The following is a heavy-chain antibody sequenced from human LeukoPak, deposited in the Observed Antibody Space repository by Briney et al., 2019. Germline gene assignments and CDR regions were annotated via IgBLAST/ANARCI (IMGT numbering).Heavy chain of an antibody. CDR2: ISGSGGST. J-gene: IGHJ4*02. Sequence: GWSLRLSCAASGFSFSGYAMNWVCQAPGKGLEWVSTISGSGGSTYYADSVKGRFTISRDNSKNTLYLQMNSLRAEDTAIYYCAKDRNYYGSGSHGFDYWGQGTLVTVSS. CDR3: AKDRNYYGSGSHGFDY. CDR1: GFSFSGYA. D-gene: IGHD3-10*01. V-gene: IGHV3-23*01.